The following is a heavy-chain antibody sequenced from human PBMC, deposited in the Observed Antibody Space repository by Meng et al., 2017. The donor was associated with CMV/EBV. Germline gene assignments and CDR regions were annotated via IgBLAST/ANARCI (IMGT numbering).Heavy chain of an antibody. CDR3: ARTLDGYSYGSPAFYYYNCGMDV. CDR1: GFTFSSYA. D-gene: IGHD5-18*01. V-gene: IGHV3-30-3*01. CDR2: ISYDGSNK. J-gene: IGHJ6*02. Sequence: GGSLRLSCAASGFTFSSYAMHWVRQAPGKGLEWVAVISYDGSNKYYADSVKGRFTISRDNSKNTLYLQMNSLRAEDTAVYYCARTLDGYSYGSPAFYYYNCGMDVWGQGTTVTVSS.